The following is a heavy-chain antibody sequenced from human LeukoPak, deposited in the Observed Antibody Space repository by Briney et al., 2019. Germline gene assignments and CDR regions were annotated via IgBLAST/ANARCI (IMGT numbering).Heavy chain of an antibody. J-gene: IGHJ4*02. CDR3: AKERLRGNYGDYAVDF. CDR2: VSGSGDGT. Sequence: PGGSLRLSCAASGFTFTSYAMSWVRQTPGKGLEWVSSVSGSGDGTYYAHSVKGRFTISRDNSKKTLDLHMDSLRAEDTAVYYCAKERLRGNYGDYAVDFWGQGTMVAVSS. CDR1: GFTFTSYA. V-gene: IGHV3-23*01. D-gene: IGHD4-17*01.